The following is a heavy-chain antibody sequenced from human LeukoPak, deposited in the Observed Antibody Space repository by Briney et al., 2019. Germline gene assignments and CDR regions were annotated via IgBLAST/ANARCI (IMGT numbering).Heavy chain of an antibody. CDR2: IIPILGIA. D-gene: IGHD1-14*01. Sequence: GASVKVSCKASGGTFSSYAISWVRQAPGQGLEWMGRIIPILGIANYAQKFQGRVTITADKPTSTAYMELSSLRSEDTSVYYCTGLGGREDIWGQGTMVTVSS. CDR1: GGTFSSYA. CDR3: TGLGGREDI. V-gene: IGHV1-69*04. J-gene: IGHJ3*02.